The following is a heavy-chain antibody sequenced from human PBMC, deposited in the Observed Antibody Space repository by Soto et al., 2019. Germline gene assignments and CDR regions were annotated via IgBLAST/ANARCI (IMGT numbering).Heavy chain of an antibody. CDR1: GGSISSGGYY. J-gene: IGHJ4*02. V-gene: IGHV4-31*03. Sequence: QVQLQESGPGLVKPSQTLSLTCTVSGGSISSGGYYWSWIRQATRKGLEWIGYIYYSGTTYYNPSLKSRVTISVDTSKNQFSLKRSSVTAADTAVYYCARWGGSSRPYDYWGQGTLVTVSS. D-gene: IGHD6-6*01. CDR2: IYYSGTT. CDR3: ARWGGSSRPYDY.